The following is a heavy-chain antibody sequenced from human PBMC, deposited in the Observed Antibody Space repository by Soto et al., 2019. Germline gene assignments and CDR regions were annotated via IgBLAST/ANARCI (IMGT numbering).Heavy chain of an antibody. CDR1: GGSISSGDYY. CDR3: ARWWSGSRQGFDP. D-gene: IGHD3-3*01. CDR2: IYYSGST. Sequence: SETLSLTCTVSGGSISSGDYYWSWIRQHPGKGLEWIGYIYYSGSTYYNPSPKSRVTISVDTSKNQFSLKLSSVTAADTAVYYCARWWSGSRQGFDPWGQGTLVTLSS. J-gene: IGHJ5*02. V-gene: IGHV4-31*03.